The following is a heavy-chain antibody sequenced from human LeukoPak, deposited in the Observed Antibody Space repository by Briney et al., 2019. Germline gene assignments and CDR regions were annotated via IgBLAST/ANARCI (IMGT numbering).Heavy chain of an antibody. J-gene: IGHJ4*02. V-gene: IGHV1-18*01. CDR2: ISAYNGNT. CDR3: ARQTYYDFWSGYYIPYLEY. CDR1: GYTFTSYG. Sequence: ASVKVSCKASGYTFTSYGISWVRQAPGQGLEWMGWISAYNGNTNYAQKLQGRVTMTTDTSTSTAYMELRSLRSDDTAVYYCARQTYYDFWSGYYIPYLEYWGQGTLVTVSS. D-gene: IGHD3-3*01.